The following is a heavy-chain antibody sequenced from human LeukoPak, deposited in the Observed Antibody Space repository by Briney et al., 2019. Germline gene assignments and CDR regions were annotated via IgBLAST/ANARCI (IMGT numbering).Heavy chain of an antibody. CDR1: GFTFSDYS. V-gene: IGHV3-48*02. CDR3: SRRFDC. Sequence: GESLRLSCAASGFTFSDYSMNWVRQAPGKGLEWVSYVDGSGDTIYYADSVKGRFTISRDNAKNSLDLQMNSLRDEDTAVYYCSRRFDCWGQGTLVTVSS. CDR2: VDGSGDTI. J-gene: IGHJ4*02.